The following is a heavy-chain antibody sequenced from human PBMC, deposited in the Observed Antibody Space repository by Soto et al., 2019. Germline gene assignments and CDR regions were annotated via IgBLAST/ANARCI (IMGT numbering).Heavy chain of an antibody. CDR3: AKDLRRFLEWLLSPIDY. CDR1: GFTFSSYG. D-gene: IGHD3-3*01. V-gene: IGHV3-30*18. J-gene: IGHJ4*02. CDR2: ISYDGSNK. Sequence: PGGSLRLSCAASGFTFSSYGMHWVRQAPGKGLEWVAVISYDGSNKYYADSVKGRFTIPRDNSKNTLYLQMNSLRAEDTAVYYCAKDLRRFLEWLLSPIDYWGQGTLVTVSS.